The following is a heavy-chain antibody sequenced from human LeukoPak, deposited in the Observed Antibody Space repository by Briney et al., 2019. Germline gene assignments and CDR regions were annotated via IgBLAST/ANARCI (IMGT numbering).Heavy chain of an antibody. V-gene: IGHV3-33*01. CDR3: ARDRVLHYFDY. Sequence: GGSLRLSCAASGFTFGSYGMHWVRQAPGKGLEWVAVIWYDGSNKYYADSVKGRFTISRDNSKNTLYLRMTSLRADDTAVYYCARDRVLHYFDYWGQGTLVTVSS. CDR2: IWYDGSNK. J-gene: IGHJ4*02. CDR1: GFTFGSYG. D-gene: IGHD3-16*01.